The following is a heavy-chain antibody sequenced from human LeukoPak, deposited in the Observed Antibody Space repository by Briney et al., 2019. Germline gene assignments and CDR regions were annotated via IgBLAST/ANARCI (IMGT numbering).Heavy chain of an antibody. J-gene: IGHJ4*02. CDR1: GFTVSSNY. D-gene: IGHD5-18*01. V-gene: IGHV3-11*06. CDR3: ARVGRYTYGLY. Sequence: GGSLRLSCAASGFTVSSNYMSWVRQAPGKGLEWVSYISSSSSHTNYADSVKGRFTISRDNAKNSLYLQMNSLRAEDTAVYYCARVGRYTYGLYWGQGTLVTVSS. CDR2: ISSSSSHT.